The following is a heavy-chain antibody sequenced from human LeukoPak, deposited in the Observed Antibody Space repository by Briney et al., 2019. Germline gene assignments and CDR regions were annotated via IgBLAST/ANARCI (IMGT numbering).Heavy chain of an antibody. CDR2: IIPNFGTA. V-gene: IGHV1-69*13. J-gene: IGHJ6*03. CDR1: GGTFSSYA. Sequence: SVKVSCKASGGTFSSYAISWVRQAPGQGLEWMGGIIPNFGTANYAQKFQGRVTITADESTSTAYMELSSLRSEDTAVYYCARETAALTDLYYYYYYMDVWGKGTTVTVSS. CDR3: ARETAALTDLYYYYYYMDV. D-gene: IGHD6-13*01.